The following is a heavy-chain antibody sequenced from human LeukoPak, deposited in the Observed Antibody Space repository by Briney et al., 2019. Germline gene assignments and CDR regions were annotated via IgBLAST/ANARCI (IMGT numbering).Heavy chain of an antibody. D-gene: IGHD6-13*01. J-gene: IGHJ5*02. V-gene: IGHV4-4*07. CDR1: GGPISSHY. CDR2: IYTGGST. Sequence: SETLSLTCAVSGGPISSHYWSWLRQPAGKGLEWIGRIYTGGSTNYNPSLKSRVTMSVDTSKNQFSLKLSSVTAADTAVYYCARTYSSSWYGNWFDPWGQGTLVTVSS. CDR3: ARTYSSSWYGNWFDP.